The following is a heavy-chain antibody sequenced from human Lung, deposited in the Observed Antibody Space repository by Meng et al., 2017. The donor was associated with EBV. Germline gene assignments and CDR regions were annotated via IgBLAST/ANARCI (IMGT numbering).Heavy chain of an antibody. CDR1: GFTVNDYH. D-gene: IGHD2/OR15-2a*01. CDR2: IYTRGTT. CDR3: AREGILFGFDP. J-gene: IGHJ5*02. V-gene: IGHV3-53*01. Sequence: EVRLVGSGGGLIQPGGSLTLSCAVSGFTVNDYHMNWVRQAPGKGLEWVAIIYTRGTTYFADSVKGRFTISRDTSKNTVYLTMNSLRVEDTALYFCAREGILFGFDPWGQGSLVTVSS.